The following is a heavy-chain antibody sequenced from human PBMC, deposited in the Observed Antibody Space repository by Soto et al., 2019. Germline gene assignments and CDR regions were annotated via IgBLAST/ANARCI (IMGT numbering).Heavy chain of an antibody. D-gene: IGHD6-19*01. Sequence: PGESLKISCKGSGYRFSIYWIGWVRQMPGKGLEWVGNIYPGDSRSTYSPSYQGQVIISADKSIDTAYLQWSSLKASDTAMYYCTRQRGSGRFDAFDIWGRGTMVTVSS. CDR2: IYPGDSRS. V-gene: IGHV5-51*01. CDR1: GYRFSIYW. J-gene: IGHJ3*02. CDR3: TRQRGSGRFDAFDI.